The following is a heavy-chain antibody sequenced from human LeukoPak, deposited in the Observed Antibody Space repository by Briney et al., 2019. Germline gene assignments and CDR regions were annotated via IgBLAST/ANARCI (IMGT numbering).Heavy chain of an antibody. J-gene: IGHJ4*02. CDR3: ARVSGYCDYDDY. CDR1: RFTLRNYW. CDR2: IKQAGSET. Sequence: GGSLRLSCAASRFTLRNYWMSWVRQAPGKGLEWVANIKQAGSETSKVDSATVRFPISRDNAKNSLYLQMNRRRVEDTAVYYCARVSGYCDYDDYWGQGTLVTVSS. D-gene: IGHD6-25*01. V-gene: IGHV3-7*02.